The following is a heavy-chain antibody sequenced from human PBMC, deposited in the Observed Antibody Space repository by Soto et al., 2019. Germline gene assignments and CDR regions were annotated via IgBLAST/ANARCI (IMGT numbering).Heavy chain of an antibody. CDR3: ARGAMLRGPGYYYALDV. V-gene: IGHV4-31*03. CDR1: GDSISRGGFF. J-gene: IGHJ6*02. Sequence: QVQLQESGPGLVKPSQTLSLICTVSGDSISRGGFFWSWIRQHPGEGLEWIGYISYSGSTYYNPSLKSRVNIPVDTSKHHFSLTLGSVTAPDTAVYYCARGAMLRGPGYYYALDVWGQGTTVTVSS. CDR2: ISYSGST. D-gene: IGHD3-10*01.